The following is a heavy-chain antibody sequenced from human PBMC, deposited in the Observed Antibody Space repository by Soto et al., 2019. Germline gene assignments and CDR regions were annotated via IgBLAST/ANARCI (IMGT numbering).Heavy chain of an antibody. D-gene: IGHD2-21*02. V-gene: IGHV4-59*01. Sequence: SETLSLTCTVSGGSISSYYWSWIRQPPGKGLEWIGYIYYSGSTNYNPSLKSRVTISVDTSKNQFSLKLSSVTAADTAVYYCARIGGDDAFDSWGQGTMVTVSS. CDR3: ARIGGDDAFDS. CDR2: IYYSGST. J-gene: IGHJ3*02. CDR1: GGSISSYY.